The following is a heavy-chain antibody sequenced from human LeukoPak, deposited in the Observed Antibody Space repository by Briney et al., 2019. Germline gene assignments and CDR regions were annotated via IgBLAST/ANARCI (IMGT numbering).Heavy chain of an antibody. D-gene: IGHD6-13*01. V-gene: IGHV4-4*07. CDR2: IYTSGRT. Sequence: KSSEPLSLTCTLSGHPICRYYWSWIRQPAGKGLEWIGRIYTSGRTNYNPSLKSRVTRSVDTSKNQFSLKLSSVTAADSAVYYCARHTDIAPLGSLKYWGQGTLVTVSS. J-gene: IGHJ4*02. CDR3: ARHTDIAPLGSLKY. CDR1: GHPICRYY.